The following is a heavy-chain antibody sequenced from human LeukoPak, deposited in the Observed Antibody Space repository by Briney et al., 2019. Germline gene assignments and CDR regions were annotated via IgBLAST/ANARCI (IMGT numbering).Heavy chain of an antibody. Sequence: PGGSLRLSCAASGFTFDDYAMHWVRQAPGKDLEWVSGISWNSGSIGYADSVKGRFTISRDNAKNSLYLQMNSLRAEDTALYYCAKGKRLLWFGELSDWFDPWGQGTLVTVSS. J-gene: IGHJ5*02. CDR1: GFTFDDYA. D-gene: IGHD3-10*01. V-gene: IGHV3-9*01. CDR3: AKGKRLLWFGELSDWFDP. CDR2: ISWNSGSI.